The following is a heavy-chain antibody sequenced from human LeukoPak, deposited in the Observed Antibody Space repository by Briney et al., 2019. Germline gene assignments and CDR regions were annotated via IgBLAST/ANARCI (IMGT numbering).Heavy chain of an antibody. CDR1: GYTFNSNA. J-gene: IGHJ4*02. V-gene: IGHV7-4-1*02. CDR3: ADEQLLR. D-gene: IGHD2-21*01. CDR2: INTNTGNP. Sequence: ASVKVSCKASGYTFNSNAMNWVRQAPGQGLEWMGWINTNTGNPTYAQGFTGRFVFSLDTSVSTTYLQISRLKAEDTGVYYCADEQLLRWGQGTLVTVSP.